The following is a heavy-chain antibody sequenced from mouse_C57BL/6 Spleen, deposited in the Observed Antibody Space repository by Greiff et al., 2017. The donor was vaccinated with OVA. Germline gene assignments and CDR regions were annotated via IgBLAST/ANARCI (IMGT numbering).Heavy chain of an antibody. CDR3: ARGLDYGSSYWYFDV. Sequence: QVHVKQPGAELVMPGASVKLSCKASGYTFTSYWMHWVKQRPGQGLEWIGEIDPSDSYTNYNQKFKGKSTLTVDKSSSTAYMQLSSLTSEDSAVYYCARGLDYGSSYWYFDVWGTGTTVTVSS. CDR1: GYTFTSYW. J-gene: IGHJ1*03. CDR2: IDPSDSYT. V-gene: IGHV1-69*01. D-gene: IGHD1-1*01.